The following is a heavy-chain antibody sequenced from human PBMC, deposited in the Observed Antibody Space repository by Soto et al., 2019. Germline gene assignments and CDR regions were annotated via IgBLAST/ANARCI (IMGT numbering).Heavy chain of an antibody. CDR2: INPSSGDT. CDR1: GYTFINYY. CDR3: ARSTDRYYFDY. V-gene: IGHV1-46*01. D-gene: IGHD1-1*01. J-gene: IGHJ4*02. Sequence: ASVKVSCKASGYTFINYYLHWVRLAPGQGLEWLGMINPSSGDTTSAQKFQARVTMTRGSSPRTVDLDLSSLRSDDTAVYYCARSTDRYYFDYWGQGTLVTVSS.